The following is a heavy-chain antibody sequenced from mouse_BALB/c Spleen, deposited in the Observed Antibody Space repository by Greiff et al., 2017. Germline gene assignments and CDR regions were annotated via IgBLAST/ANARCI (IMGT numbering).Heavy chain of an antibody. CDR1: GFSLTSYG. V-gene: IGHV2-9*02. J-gene: IGHJ4*01. CDR2: IWAGGST. CDR3: ARGGGTGGAMDY. Sequence: VQLQQSGPGLVAPSQSLSITCTVSGFSLTSYGVHWVRQPPGKGLEWLGVIWAGGSTNYNSALMSRLSISKDNSKSQVFLKMDSLQTDDTAMYYWARGGGTGGAMDYWGQGTSVTVSS.